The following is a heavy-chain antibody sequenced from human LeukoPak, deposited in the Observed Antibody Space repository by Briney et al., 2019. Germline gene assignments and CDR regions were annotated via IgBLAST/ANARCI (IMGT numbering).Heavy chain of an antibody. CDR2: ISYDGSNK. V-gene: IGHV3-30-3*01. CDR1: GFTFSSYA. J-gene: IGHJ4*02. Sequence: GRSLRLSCAASGFTFSSYAMHWVRQAPGKGLEWVAVISYDGSNKYYADSVKGRFTISRDNSKSTLYLQMNSLRAEDTAVYYCARDVGYCSSTSCFTPPDYWGQGTLVTVSS. D-gene: IGHD2-2*02. CDR3: ARDVGYCSSTSCFTPPDY.